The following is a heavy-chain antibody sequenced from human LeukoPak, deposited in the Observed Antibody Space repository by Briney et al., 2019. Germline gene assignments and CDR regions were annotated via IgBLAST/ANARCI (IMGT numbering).Heavy chain of an antibody. CDR1: GFTFSSYW. CDR2: INTDGSST. Sequence: GGSLRLSCAASGFTFSSYWMHWVRQAPGKGLVWVSRINTDGSSTSYADSVKGRFTISRDNAKNTLYLQMNSLRADDTAVYYCARDQGYNWNEIWGQGTLVTVSS. J-gene: IGHJ4*02. V-gene: IGHV3-74*01. D-gene: IGHD1-20*01. CDR3: ARDQGYNWNEI.